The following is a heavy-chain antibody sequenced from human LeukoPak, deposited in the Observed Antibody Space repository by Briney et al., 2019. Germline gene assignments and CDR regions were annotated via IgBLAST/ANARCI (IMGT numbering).Heavy chain of an antibody. CDR2: MNPNSGNT. CDR1: GYTFTSYD. V-gene: IGHV1-8*01. D-gene: IGHD5-12*01. Sequence: ASVKVSCKASGYTFTSYDINWLRQATGQGLEWMGWMNPNSGNTGYAQKFQGRVAMTRNTSMSTAYMELSSLRSEDTAVYYCAIRTHVDIVATLGERVKKGLDYWGQGTPVTVSS. CDR3: AIRTHVDIVATLGERVKKGLDY. J-gene: IGHJ4*02.